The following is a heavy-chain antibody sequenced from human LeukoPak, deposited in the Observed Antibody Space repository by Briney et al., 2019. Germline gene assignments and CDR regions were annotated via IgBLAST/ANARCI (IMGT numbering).Heavy chain of an antibody. Sequence: GGSLGLSCAASGFTFSSYGMHWVRQAPGKGLEWVAFIRYDGSNKYYADSVKGRFTFSRDNSKNTLYLQMNSLRAEDTAVYYCAGPGSSSSPISDYWGQGTLVTVSS. CDR2: IRYDGSNK. J-gene: IGHJ4*02. CDR3: AGPGSSSSPISDY. V-gene: IGHV3-30*02. D-gene: IGHD3-10*01. CDR1: GFTFSSYG.